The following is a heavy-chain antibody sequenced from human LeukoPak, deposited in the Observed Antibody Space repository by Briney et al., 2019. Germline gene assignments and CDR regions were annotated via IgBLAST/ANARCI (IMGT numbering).Heavy chain of an antibody. D-gene: IGHD5-24*01. V-gene: IGHV4-34*01. Sequence: PSETLSLTCAVYGGSFSGYYWSWIRQPPGKGLEWIGEINHSGSTSYNPSLKSRVTISVDTSKNQFSLKLSSVTAADTAVYYCARGIKTEDGYNLGYWGQGTLVTVSS. CDR3: ARGIKTEDGYNLGY. CDR1: GGSFSGYY. CDR2: INHSGST. J-gene: IGHJ4*02.